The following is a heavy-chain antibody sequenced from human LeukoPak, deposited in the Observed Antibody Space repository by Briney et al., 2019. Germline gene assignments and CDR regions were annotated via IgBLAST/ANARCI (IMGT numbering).Heavy chain of an antibody. CDR3: ARESRDGDDKDY. Sequence: ASVKVSCKASGGTFSSYAISWVRQAPGQGLEWMGGIIPIFGTANYAQKFQGRVTITADESTGTAYMELSSLRSEDTAVYYCARESRDGDDKDYWGRGTQVTVSS. D-gene: IGHD5-24*01. CDR1: GGTFSSYA. CDR2: IIPIFGTA. J-gene: IGHJ4*02. V-gene: IGHV1-69*13.